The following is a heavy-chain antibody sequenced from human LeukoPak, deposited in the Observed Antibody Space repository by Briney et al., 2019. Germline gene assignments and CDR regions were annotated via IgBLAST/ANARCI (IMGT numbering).Heavy chain of an antibody. CDR2: IKQDGSEK. CDR3: ASMKAAAPQSDY. J-gene: IGHJ4*02. V-gene: IGHV3-7*01. D-gene: IGHD6-13*01. CDR1: GFTFSSYW. Sequence: GGSLRLSCAASGFTFSSYWISWVRQAPGKGLEWVANIKQDGSEKYYVDSVKGRFTISRDNAKNSLYLQMNSLRAEDTAVYYCASMKAAAPQSDYWGQGTLVTVSS.